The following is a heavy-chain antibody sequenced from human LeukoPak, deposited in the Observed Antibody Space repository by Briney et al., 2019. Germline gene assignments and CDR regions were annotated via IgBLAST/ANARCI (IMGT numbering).Heavy chain of an antibody. D-gene: IGHD1-26*01. V-gene: IGHV1-8*02. J-gene: IGHJ6*03. CDR1: GYTFTGYY. Sequence: ASVKVSCKASGYTFTGYYMHWVRQAPGQGLEWMGWINPNSGNTGYAQKFQGRVTMTRNTSISTAYMELSSLRSEDTAVYYCARGGSYYYYYMDVWGKGTTVTISS. CDR3: ARGGSYYYYYMDV. CDR2: INPNSGNT.